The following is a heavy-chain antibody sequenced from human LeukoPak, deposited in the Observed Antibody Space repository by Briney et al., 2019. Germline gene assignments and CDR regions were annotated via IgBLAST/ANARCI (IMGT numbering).Heavy chain of an antibody. D-gene: IGHD3-22*01. CDR2: IYYSGGT. CDR1: GGSISSGNYY. Sequence: SETLSLTCTVSGGSISSGNYYWGRVRQPPGKGLVWIGSIYYSGGTYYNPSLKSRVTISVDTSKNQFSLNLSSVTAADTAMYYCAGYNYYDTSGYYRFDYWGQGTLVTVSS. J-gene: IGHJ4*02. CDR3: AGYNYYDTSGYYRFDY. V-gene: IGHV4-30-4*01.